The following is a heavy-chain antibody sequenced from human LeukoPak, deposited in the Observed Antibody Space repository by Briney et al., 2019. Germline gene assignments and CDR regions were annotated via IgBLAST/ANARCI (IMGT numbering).Heavy chain of an antibody. CDR2: ISAYNGNT. D-gene: IGHD4-17*01. CDR1: GGTFSSYA. J-gene: IGHJ2*01. CDR3: ARSLYGDYAGY. Sequence: GASVKVSCKASGGTFSSYAISWVRQAPGQGLEWMGWISAYNGNTNYAQKLQGRVTMTTDTSTSTAYMELRSLRSDDTAVYYCARSLYGDYAGYWGRGTLVTVSS. V-gene: IGHV1-18*01.